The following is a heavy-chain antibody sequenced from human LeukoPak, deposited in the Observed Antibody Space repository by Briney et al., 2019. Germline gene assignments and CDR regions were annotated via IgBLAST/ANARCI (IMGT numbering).Heavy chain of an antibody. J-gene: IGHJ3*02. CDR3: ARGSITVVPAFDI. D-gene: IGHD4-23*01. Sequence: SETLSLTCAVYGGSFSGYYWSWIRQPPGKGLEWIGCIYYTGSANYNPSLKSRGTISVDTSKNQFSLKLSSVTAADTAVYYCARGSITVVPAFDIWGQGTMFTVSS. CDR2: IYYTGSA. CDR1: GGSFSGYY. V-gene: IGHV4-59*12.